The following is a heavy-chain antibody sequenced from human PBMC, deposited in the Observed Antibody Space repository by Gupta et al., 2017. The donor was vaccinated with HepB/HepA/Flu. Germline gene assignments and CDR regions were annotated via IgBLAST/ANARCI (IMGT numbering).Heavy chain of an antibody. Sequence: QIQLLESGGGVVPPGRPLRLSCAVSGFTFSDDPMHWVRQAPGKGLDWVTVISYDGNYKHYADSVKGRFTVSRDNSNSTLYLQMNSLRPDDTAIYYCASRQWDHDYWGQGTLVTVSS. V-gene: IGHV3-30*14. J-gene: IGHJ4*02. CDR3: ASRQWDHDY. CDR2: ISYDGNYK. D-gene: IGHD1-26*01. CDR1: GFTFSDDP.